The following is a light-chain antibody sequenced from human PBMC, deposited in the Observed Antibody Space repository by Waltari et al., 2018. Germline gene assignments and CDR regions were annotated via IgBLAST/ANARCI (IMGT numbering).Light chain of an antibody. V-gene: IGKV3-20*01. CDR1: QSISKY. Sequence: EIMLTQSPGTLSLSPGERATLSCRASQSISKYLAWYQQKPGQAPRLLIDDAASRATGIPDRFSGSGSGTDFSLTISRLEPEDSAVYYCQKYGTLPATFGQGTKVEIK. CDR2: DAA. CDR3: QKYGTLPAT. J-gene: IGKJ1*01.